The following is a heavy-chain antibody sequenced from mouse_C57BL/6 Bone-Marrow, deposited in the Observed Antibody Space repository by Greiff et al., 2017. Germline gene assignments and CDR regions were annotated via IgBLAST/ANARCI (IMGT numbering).Heavy chain of an antibody. CDR1: GFTFSDYY. J-gene: IGHJ1*03. D-gene: IGHD1-1*01. V-gene: IGHV5-16*01. CDR3: ARSDYYGSSYDWYFDV. Sequence: EVQRVESEGGLVQPGSSMKLSCTASGFTFSDYYMAWVRQVPEKGLEWVANINYDGSSTYYLDSLKSRFIISRDNAKNILYLQMSSLKSEDTATYYCARSDYYGSSYDWYFDVWGTGTRVTVSS. CDR2: INYDGSST.